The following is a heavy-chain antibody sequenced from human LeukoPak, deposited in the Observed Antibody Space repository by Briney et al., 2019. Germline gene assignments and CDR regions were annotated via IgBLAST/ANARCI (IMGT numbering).Heavy chain of an antibody. Sequence: SETLSLTCMVSGGSIISGDYYWSWIRQPPGKGLEWIGYIYHNGDTYYNPSLKSRVSISVDTSKNQFSLKLSSVTAADTAVYYCARAGVVPAAINRAFDIWGQGSVVTVSS. CDR2: IYHNGDT. D-gene: IGHD2-2*02. J-gene: IGHJ3*02. CDR3: ARAGVVPAAINRAFDI. V-gene: IGHV4-30-4*08. CDR1: GGSIISGDYY.